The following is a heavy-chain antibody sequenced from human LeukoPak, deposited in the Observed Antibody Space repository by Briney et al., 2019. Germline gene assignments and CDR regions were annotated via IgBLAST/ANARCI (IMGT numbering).Heavy chain of an antibody. Sequence: ASVKVSCKPSGYKFTDYYIYWVRQAPGQGLEWMGAIFPSGGKTHYSQKFQGRLTLTRDTSTNTVYMELTGLRSDDTALYFCTIAFDLWGQGTPVTVSS. CDR2: IFPSGGKT. J-gene: IGHJ5*02. CDR3: TIAFDL. V-gene: IGHV1-46*01. CDR1: GYKFTDYY.